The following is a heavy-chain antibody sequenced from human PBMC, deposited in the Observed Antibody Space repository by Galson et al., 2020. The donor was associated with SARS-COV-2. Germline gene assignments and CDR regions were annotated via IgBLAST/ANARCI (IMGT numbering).Heavy chain of an antibody. D-gene: IGHD1-1*01. Sequence: SETLSFPLPLPRGPILYDCWNWVRQFPGKGLEWIGSFYHSGTTDYNPSLRSRVTISLDPSKSRLSLNLVSVTAADAAMYYCAKRAEGRRTAEDYWGQGTLVTVSS. CDR2: FYHSGTT. V-gene: IGHV4-59*12. CDR3: AKRAEGRRTAEDY. J-gene: IGHJ4*02. CDR1: RGPILYDC.